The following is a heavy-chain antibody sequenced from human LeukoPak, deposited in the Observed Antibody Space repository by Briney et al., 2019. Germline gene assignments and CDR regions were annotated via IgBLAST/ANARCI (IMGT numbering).Heavy chain of an antibody. CDR3: ARHSTGYPNWFDF. CDR2: ISYSGTT. CDR1: GASITTFAYN. Sequence: KSSETLSLTCTVSGASITTFAYNWGWIGQPPGKGLEWIGTISYSGTTYYKPSLRSRVTMSMDTSKNQLSLNLSSATAADTAVYYCARHSTGYPNWFDFWGQGTLVLVSS. J-gene: IGHJ5*01. V-gene: IGHV4-39*01. D-gene: IGHD3-9*01.